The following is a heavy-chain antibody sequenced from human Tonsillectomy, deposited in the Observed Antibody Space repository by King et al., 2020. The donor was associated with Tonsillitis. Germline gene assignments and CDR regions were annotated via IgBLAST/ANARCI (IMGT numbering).Heavy chain of an antibody. J-gene: IGHJ4*02. CDR1: GFTFSSYG. CDR2: ISYDANNK. Sequence: VQLVESGGGVVQPGTSLRLSCAASGFTFSSYGMHWVRQAPGKGLEWVAVISYDANNKYYADSVKGRFTISRDSSKNTLYLQMDSLRAEDTAVYYCAKSLDSLYFDWLSANYWGQGTLVTVSS. V-gene: IGHV3-30*18. D-gene: IGHD3-9*01. CDR3: AKSLDSLYFDWLSANY.